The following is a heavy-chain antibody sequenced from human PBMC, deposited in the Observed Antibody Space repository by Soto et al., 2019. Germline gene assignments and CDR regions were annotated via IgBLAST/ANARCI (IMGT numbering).Heavy chain of an antibody. CDR3: ARGSYSNYWQQLHSYNAMDV. V-gene: IGHV1-8*01. CDR1: GYTFTSYD. CDR2: MNPNSGNT. J-gene: IGHJ6*04. Sequence: VASVKVSCKASGYTFTSYDINWVRQATGQGLEWMGWMNPNSGNTVYAQKLQGRVTMTRNTSITTAYMELSSLRSEDTAVYYCARGSYSNYWQQLHSYNAMDVRGKGTTVTVSS. D-gene: IGHD3-10*01.